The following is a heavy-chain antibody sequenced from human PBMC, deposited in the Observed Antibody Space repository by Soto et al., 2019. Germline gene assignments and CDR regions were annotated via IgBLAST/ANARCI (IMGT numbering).Heavy chain of an antibody. V-gene: IGHV3-30*18. J-gene: IGHJ4*02. Sequence: GGSLRLSCAASGFTFSSYGMHWVRQAPGKGLEWVAVISYDGSNKYYADSVKGRFTISRDNSKNTLYLQMNSLRAEDTAVYYCAKDFGLLWFGEFPYYFDYWGQGTLVTAPQ. CDR2: ISYDGSNK. D-gene: IGHD3-10*01. CDR1: GFTFSSYG. CDR3: AKDFGLLWFGEFPYYFDY.